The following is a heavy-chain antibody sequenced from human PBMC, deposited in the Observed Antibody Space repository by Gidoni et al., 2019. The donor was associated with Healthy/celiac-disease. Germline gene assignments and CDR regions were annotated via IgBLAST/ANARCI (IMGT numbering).Heavy chain of an antibody. Sequence: QLQLQESGPGLVKPSETLSLTCTVSGGSISSSSYYWGWIRQPPGKGLEWIGSIYYSGSTYYNPSLKSRVTISVDTSKNQFSLKLSSVTAADTAVYYCARDRITMVRGVPNWFDPWGQGTLVTVSS. D-gene: IGHD3-10*01. CDR1: GGSISSSSYY. J-gene: IGHJ5*02. CDR3: ARDRITMVRGVPNWFDP. V-gene: IGHV4-39*02. CDR2: IYYSGST.